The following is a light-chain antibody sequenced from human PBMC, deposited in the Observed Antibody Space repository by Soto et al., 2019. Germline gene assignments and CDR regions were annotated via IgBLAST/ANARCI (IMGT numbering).Light chain of an antibody. J-gene: IGKJ4*01. V-gene: IGKV1-33*01. CDR1: QGINHY. CDR2: DSS. CDR3: QHYDHVPLS. Sequence: DIQMTQSPSSLSASVGDRVTITCQASQGINHYFNWYQQKPGKAPKLLISDSSNLKTGVTSRFSGSGSATDFTLTITSLQPDDVATYYCQHYDHVPLSFAGGTTVEIK.